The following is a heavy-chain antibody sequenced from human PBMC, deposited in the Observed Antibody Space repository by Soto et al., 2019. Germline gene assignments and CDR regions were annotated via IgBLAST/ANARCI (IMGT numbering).Heavy chain of an antibody. D-gene: IGHD3-22*01. CDR2: INSDGTST. CDR3: ARVATYFYESSGYDY. J-gene: IGHJ4*02. CDR1: GFSFTHYW. V-gene: IGHV3-74*01. Sequence: EVQLVESGGGLVQPGGSLRLSFAASGFSFTHYWMHWVHQGPGKGLEWLSRINSDGTSTYYADSVKGRFTISRDNAKNTLYLQMNSLRDEDTAVYYCARVATYFYESSGYDYWGQGALVTVSS.